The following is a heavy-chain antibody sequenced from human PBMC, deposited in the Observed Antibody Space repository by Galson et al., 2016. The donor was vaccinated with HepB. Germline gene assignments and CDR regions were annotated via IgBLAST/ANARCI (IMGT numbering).Heavy chain of an antibody. CDR1: GFTFSDFY. J-gene: IGHJ4*01. CDR3: ARDRTSRAAVDY. CDR2: ISHRGSDT. D-gene: IGHD6-25*01. Sequence: SLRLSGAASGFTFSDFYMTWIRQAPGKGLEYVSHISHRGSDTNYSDSVKGRFTISRDNAKKSLYLQMSSLRAEDTAIYYCARDRTSRAAVDYWGHGTLVTVSS. V-gene: IGHV3-11*06.